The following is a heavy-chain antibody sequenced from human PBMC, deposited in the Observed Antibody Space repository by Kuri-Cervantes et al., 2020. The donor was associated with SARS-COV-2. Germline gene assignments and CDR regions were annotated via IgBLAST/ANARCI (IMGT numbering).Heavy chain of an antibody. CDR1: GFTFSSYS. CDR3: ARAQFEYSSSYFDY. J-gene: IGHJ4*02. D-gene: IGHD6-6*01. V-gene: IGHV3-21*01. CDR2: ISSSSSYI. Sequence: GGSLRLSCAASGFTFSSYSMNWVRQAPGKGLEWVSSISSSSSYIYYADSVKGRFTISRDNAKNSLYLQMNSPRAEDTAVYYCARAQFEYSSSYFDYWGQGTLVTVSS.